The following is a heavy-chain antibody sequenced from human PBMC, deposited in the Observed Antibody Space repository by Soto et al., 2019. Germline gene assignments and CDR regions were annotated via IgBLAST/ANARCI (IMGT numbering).Heavy chain of an antibody. Sequence: GASVKVSCKASGYPFTGYYMHWARQAPGQGLEWMGWIDPHSGGTNYVPEFQGRVAMTSDTSMTTVYMELSRLRSDDTAVYYCARRVPAAIHLGWFDPWGQGTLVTVSS. CDR2: IDPHSGGT. CDR3: ARRVPAAIHLGWFDP. D-gene: IGHD2-2*02. CDR1: GYPFTGYY. V-gene: IGHV1-2*02. J-gene: IGHJ5*02.